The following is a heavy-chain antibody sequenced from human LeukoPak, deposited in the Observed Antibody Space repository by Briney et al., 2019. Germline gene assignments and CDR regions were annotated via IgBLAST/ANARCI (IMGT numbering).Heavy chain of an antibody. CDR2: INPKSGGT. CDR1: GYTFTGYY. Sequence: ASVKVSCKASGYTFTGYYMHWVRQAPGQGLEWMGWINPKSGGTNYVQKFQGRVNMTRDTSISTAYMELSRLRSDDTAVYYCVREHYYYYMDVWGKGTTVTVSS. CDR3: VREHYYYYMDV. V-gene: IGHV1-2*02. J-gene: IGHJ6*03.